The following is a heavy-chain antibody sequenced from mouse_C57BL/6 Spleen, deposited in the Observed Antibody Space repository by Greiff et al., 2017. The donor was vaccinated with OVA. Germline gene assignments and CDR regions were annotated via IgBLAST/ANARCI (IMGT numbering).Heavy chain of an antibody. Sequence: QVQLQQSGAELVRPGSSVKLSCKASGYTFTSYWMHWVKQRPIQGLEWIGNIDPSDSETHYNQKFKDKATLTVDKSSSTAYMQLSSLTSEDSAVYYCARYPVDYYGSSPHAMDYWGQGTSVTVSS. CDR2: IDPSDSET. CDR3: ARYPVDYYGSSPHAMDY. V-gene: IGHV1-52*01. J-gene: IGHJ4*01. D-gene: IGHD1-1*01. CDR1: GYTFTSYW.